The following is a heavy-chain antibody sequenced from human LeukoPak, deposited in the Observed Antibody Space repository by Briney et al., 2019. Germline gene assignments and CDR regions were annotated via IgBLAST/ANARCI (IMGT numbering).Heavy chain of an antibody. CDR2: IIPIFRTA. V-gene: IGHV1-69*15. CDR1: GGTFSSYA. J-gene: IGHJ3*02. Sequence: SVKVSCKASGGTFSSYAISWVRQAPGQGLEWKGRIIPIFRTANYAQKFQGRVTITADESTSTAYMVLGSLRSENTAVYYCAREDYGDYKAFDIWGQGTMVTVSA. CDR3: AREDYGDYKAFDI. D-gene: IGHD4-17*01.